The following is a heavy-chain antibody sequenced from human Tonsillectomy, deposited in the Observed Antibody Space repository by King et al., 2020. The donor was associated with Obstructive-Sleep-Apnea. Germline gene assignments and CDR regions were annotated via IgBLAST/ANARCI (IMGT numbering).Heavy chain of an antibody. CDR3: AKNPLVGATGIFFDY. CDR1: GFTFSSYA. V-gene: IGHV3-23*04. D-gene: IGHD1-26*01. CDR2: TSGSGDTT. J-gene: IGHJ4*02. Sequence: VQLVESGGTLVQPGGSLRLSYAASGFTFSSYAMSWVRQAPGKGLEWVSSTSGSGDTTYYAASVKGRFTTSRDNSKNTLYLQMDGLRAEDTAIYYCAKNPLVGATGIFFDYWGQGTLVTVSS.